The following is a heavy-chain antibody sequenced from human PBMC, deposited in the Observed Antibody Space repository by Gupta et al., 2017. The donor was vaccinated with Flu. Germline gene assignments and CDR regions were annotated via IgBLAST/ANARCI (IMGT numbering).Heavy chain of an antibody. CDR1: GFTFSSYS. D-gene: IGHD3-22*01. Sequence: EVQLVESGGGLVQPGGSLRLSCAASGFTFSSYSLNWVRQAPGKGLEWVSYISSSSSTIYYADSVKGRFTISRDNAKNSLYLQMNSLRDEDTAVYYCAREDPYYYDSSGLFDYWGQGTLVTVSS. V-gene: IGHV3-48*02. J-gene: IGHJ4*02. CDR3: AREDPYYYDSSGLFDY. CDR2: ISSSSSTI.